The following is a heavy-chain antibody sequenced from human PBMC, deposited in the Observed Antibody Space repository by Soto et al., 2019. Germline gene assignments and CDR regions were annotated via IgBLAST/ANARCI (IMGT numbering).Heavy chain of an antibody. CDR3: ARGGEWTGTIETSRWFDP. V-gene: IGHV1-69*02. Sequence: QVQLVQSGAEVKKPGSSVRVSCKASGGTFSSYTFSWVRQAPGQGLEWMGRIFPILGIANYAQKFLGRVTITADKSTATTYMELSSLTSEDTALYYCARGGEWTGTIETSRWFDPWGQGTLVTVSS. D-gene: IGHD1-1*01. J-gene: IGHJ5*02. CDR2: IFPILGIA. CDR1: GGTFSSYT.